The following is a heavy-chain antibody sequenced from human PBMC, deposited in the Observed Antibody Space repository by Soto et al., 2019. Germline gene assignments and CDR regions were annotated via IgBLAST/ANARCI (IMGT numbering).Heavy chain of an antibody. CDR2: IYYSGNT. Sequence: QVQLQESGPGLLKPSETLSLTCTVSGGSITSDYWIWIRQPPGKGLEWIGYIYYSGNTNYNPSLKSRVTISVDTSKKQFSLKLNSVTAADTAIYYCARHLRRASVSTPFDFWGQGTLVTVSS. J-gene: IGHJ4*02. V-gene: IGHV4-59*08. CDR3: ARHLRRASVSTPFDF. CDR1: GGSITSDY. D-gene: IGHD3-10*01.